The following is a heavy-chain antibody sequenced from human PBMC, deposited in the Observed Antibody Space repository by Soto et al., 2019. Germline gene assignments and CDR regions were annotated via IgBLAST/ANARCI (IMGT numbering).Heavy chain of an antibody. Sequence: GVSLSLSCAASGFTFSSYWMYWVRQAPGKGLVWVSRIKTDGSITSYADSVKGRFTVSRDNARDMLYLQMNSLRAEDTAVYYCAKDMNSVPEYWGQGTLVTVSS. D-gene: IGHD1-7*01. V-gene: IGHV3-74*01. CDR2: IKTDGSIT. CDR1: GFTFSSYW. J-gene: IGHJ4*02. CDR3: AKDMNSVPEY.